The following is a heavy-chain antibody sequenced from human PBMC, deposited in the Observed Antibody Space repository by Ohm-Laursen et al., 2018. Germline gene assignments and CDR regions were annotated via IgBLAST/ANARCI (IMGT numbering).Heavy chain of an antibody. J-gene: IGHJ4*02. V-gene: IGHV3-30*03. CDR2: ISYDGSNK. CDR3: AGDPGDADTFDY. Sequence: SLRLSCTASGFTFSGYGMHWVRQAPGKGLEWVAVISYDGSNKYYADSVKGRFTISRDNAKNTLYLQMNSLRAEDSAVYYCAGDPGDADTFDYWGQGTLVTVSS. CDR1: GFTFSGYG. D-gene: IGHD2-21*01.